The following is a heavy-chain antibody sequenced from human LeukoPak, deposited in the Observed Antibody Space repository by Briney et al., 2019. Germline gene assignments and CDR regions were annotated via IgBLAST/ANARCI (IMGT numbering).Heavy chain of an antibody. Sequence: GGSLRLSCAASGFTFSSYGMHWVRQAPGKGLEWVAFIRYDGSNKYYADPVKGRFTISRDNSKNTLYLQMNSLRVGDTAVYYCAKDIGYNWNVGFDPWGQGTLVTVSS. CDR3: AKDIGYNWNVGFDP. CDR1: GFTFSSYG. V-gene: IGHV3-30*02. D-gene: IGHD1-20*01. CDR2: IRYDGSNK. J-gene: IGHJ5*02.